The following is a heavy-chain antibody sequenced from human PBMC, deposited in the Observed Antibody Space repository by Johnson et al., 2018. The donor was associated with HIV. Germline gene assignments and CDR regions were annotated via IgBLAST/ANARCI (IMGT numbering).Heavy chain of an antibody. V-gene: IGHV3-30*04. Sequence: QVQLVESGGGLVQPGGSLRLSCAASGFTFSSYTMHWVRQAPGRGLEWVAVISYDGSNKYYADSVKGRFTISRDNSKNTLYLQMNSLRAEDTAVDYCAREIGDAFDIWGQGTMVTVSS. J-gene: IGHJ3*02. CDR1: GFTFSSYT. CDR3: AREIGDAFDI. D-gene: IGHD3-22*01. CDR2: ISYDGSNK.